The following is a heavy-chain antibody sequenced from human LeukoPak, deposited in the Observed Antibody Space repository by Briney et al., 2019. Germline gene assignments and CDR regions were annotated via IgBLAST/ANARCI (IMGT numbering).Heavy chain of an antibody. CDR3: ARLPLPHSGGWYRPDGY. D-gene: IGHD6-19*01. CDR2: IYYSGST. CDR1: GGSISSYY. Sequence: SETLSLTCTVSGGSISSYYWSWIRQPPGKGLEWIGYIYYSGSTNYNPSLKSRVTISVDTSKNQFSLKLSSVTAADTAVYYCARLPLPHSGGWYRPDGYWGQGTLVTVST. V-gene: IGHV4-59*01. J-gene: IGHJ4*02.